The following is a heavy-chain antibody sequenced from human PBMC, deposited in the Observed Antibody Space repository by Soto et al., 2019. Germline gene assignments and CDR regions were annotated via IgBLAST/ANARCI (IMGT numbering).Heavy chain of an antibody. CDR1: GGTFSRYT. CDR2: IIPIFGTT. CDR3: ASGQTYYNDSSAYRFDH. V-gene: IGHV1-69*01. J-gene: IGHJ4*02. D-gene: IGHD3-22*01. Sequence: QVQLVQSGAEVKKPGSSAKVSCKASGGTFSRYTISWVRQAPGQGLEWMGGIIPIFGTTNYAQKFQGRVTITADESTSTAYMDLSSLRSDDTAVYYCASGQTYYNDSSAYRFDHWGQGTLVTVSS.